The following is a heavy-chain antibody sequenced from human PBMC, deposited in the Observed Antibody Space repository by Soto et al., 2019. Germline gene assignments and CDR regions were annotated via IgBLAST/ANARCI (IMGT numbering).Heavy chain of an antibody. CDR2: IYYSGGT. D-gene: IGHD2-21*01. CDR3: ARHGHCGGDCYIAPLDV. V-gene: IGHV4-59*08. J-gene: IGHJ6*04. Sequence: QVQLQESGPGLVKPSETLSLTCSVFGGSISTYYWSWMRQPPGKGLEWIGYIYYSGGTNYNPSLKSGLTMSVDTSKNQLSLELSSVTAADTAVYYCARHGHCGGDCYIAPLDVWGKGTTVTVSS. CDR1: GGSISTYY.